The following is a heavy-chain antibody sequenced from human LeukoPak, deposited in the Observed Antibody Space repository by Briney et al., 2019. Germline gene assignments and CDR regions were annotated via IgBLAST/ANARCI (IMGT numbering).Heavy chain of an antibody. Sequence: GGSLRLSCAASGFTFSSYWMSWVRQAPGKGLEWVANIKQDGSEKYYVGSVKGRFTISRDNAKNSLYLQMNSLRAEDTAVYYCARVGGYCSGGSCYSYYYYYGMDVWGQGTTVTVSS. CDR2: IKQDGSEK. J-gene: IGHJ6*02. CDR3: ARVGGYCSGGSCYSYYYYYGMDV. CDR1: GFTFSSYW. D-gene: IGHD2-15*01. V-gene: IGHV3-7*01.